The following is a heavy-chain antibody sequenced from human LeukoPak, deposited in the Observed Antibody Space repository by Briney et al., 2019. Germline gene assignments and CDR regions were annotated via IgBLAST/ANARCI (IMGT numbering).Heavy chain of an antibody. Sequence: GGSLGLSCATSGFTFVDYGLSWVRRAPGKGLEWLCAINYNGAITDYADSVKGRFTISRDNAKNSLYLRMDSLRAEDTALYYCARDRLGPSFSVSHFDLWGQGTLVTVSS. V-gene: IGHV3-20*04. J-gene: IGHJ4*02. D-gene: IGHD3-3*02. CDR2: INYNGAIT. CDR1: GFTFVDYG. CDR3: ARDRLGPSFSVSHFDL.